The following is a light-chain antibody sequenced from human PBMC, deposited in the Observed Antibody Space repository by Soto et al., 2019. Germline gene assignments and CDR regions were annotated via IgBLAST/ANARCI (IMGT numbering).Light chain of an antibody. J-gene: IGLJ1*01. Sequence: QSALAQPASVSGAPGQSITISCTGTSSDVGSYNYVSWYQQHPGKAPRLMICASSNRPSGVSHRFSGSRSGNTASLTISGLQAEDEADYFCSSYTSGSTLYVFGSGTQVTVL. CDR2: ASS. CDR3: SSYTSGSTLYV. V-gene: IGLV2-14*01. CDR1: SSDVGSYNY.